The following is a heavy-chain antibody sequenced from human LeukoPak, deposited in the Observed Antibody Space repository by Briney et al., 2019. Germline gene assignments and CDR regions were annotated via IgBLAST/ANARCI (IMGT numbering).Heavy chain of an antibody. V-gene: IGHV1-8*01. CDR1: GYTFTSYD. J-gene: IGHJ5*02. CDR3: ARGPNKYDGGNSGSAWFDP. Sequence: GASVKASCKGSGYTFTSYDINWVRQATGLGPEWMGWMNPNSGNTGYAQKFQGRVTMTSNTAISTAYLELSILPSEDTAVYYCARGPNKYDGGNSGSAWFDPWGQGSLVTVSS. CDR2: MNPNSGNT. D-gene: IGHD4-23*01.